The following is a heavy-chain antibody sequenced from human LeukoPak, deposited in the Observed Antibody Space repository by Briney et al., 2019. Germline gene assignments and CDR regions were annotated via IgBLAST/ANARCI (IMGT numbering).Heavy chain of an antibody. Sequence: GESLKISCKGFGYSFTSYWIAWVRQMPGKGLEWMGIIYPGDSDTRYSPSFQGQVTISGDKSISTVYLQWSSLKASDTAMYYCARVDLYCSSTSCYSYDYWGQGTPVTASS. CDR2: IYPGDSDT. CDR3: ARVDLYCSSTSCYSYDY. V-gene: IGHV5-51*01. D-gene: IGHD2-2*01. CDR1: GYSFTSYW. J-gene: IGHJ4*02.